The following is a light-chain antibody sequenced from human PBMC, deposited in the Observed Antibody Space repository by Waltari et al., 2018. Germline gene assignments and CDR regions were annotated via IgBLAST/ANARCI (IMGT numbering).Light chain of an antibody. J-gene: IGKJ1*01. V-gene: IGKV3D-11*01. Sequence: EIVLTQSPATLSLSPGERATLSCRASQGVSSYLAWYQQKPGQAPRLLIYDTYNRATGIPARFSGSGPGPDFTLTISSLEPEDFAVYYCQQRSTWQWTFGQGTKVEIK. CDR2: DTY. CDR3: QQRSTWQWT. CDR1: QGVSSY.